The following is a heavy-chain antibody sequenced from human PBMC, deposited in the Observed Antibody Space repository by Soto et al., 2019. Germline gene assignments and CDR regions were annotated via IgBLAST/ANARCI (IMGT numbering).Heavy chain of an antibody. V-gene: IGHV1-18*01. CDR1: GYSFSSYG. CDR3: TRILSSSVDN. Sequence: QVHLVQSGAEVKKPGASVKVSCKASGYSFSSYGITWVRQAPGQGLVWMGWISTYIGNAKYSQKFQGRFTLATETSTGTAYIELRTLRSKETVGYYFTRILSSSVDNWGQGALLTVSS. D-gene: IGHD2-2*01. CDR2: ISTYIGNA. J-gene: IGHJ4*02.